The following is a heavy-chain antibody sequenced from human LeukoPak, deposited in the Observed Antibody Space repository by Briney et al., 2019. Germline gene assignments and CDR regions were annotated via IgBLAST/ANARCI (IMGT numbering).Heavy chain of an antibody. CDR2: ISASSSTM. J-gene: IGHJ4*02. D-gene: IGHD1-1*01. V-gene: IGHV3-48*02. CDR1: GFTFSSFS. Sequence: GGSLRLSCVASGFTFSSFSMNWVRQAPGKGLEWISYISASSSTMYYADSVKGRFTISRDNAKNSLSLQMNSLRDEDTAVFYCARDAGTGYFDYWGQGTLVTVSS. CDR3: ARDAGTGYFDY.